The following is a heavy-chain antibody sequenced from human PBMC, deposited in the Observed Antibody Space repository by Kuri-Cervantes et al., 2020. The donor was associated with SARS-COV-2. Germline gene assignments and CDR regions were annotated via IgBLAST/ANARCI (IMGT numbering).Heavy chain of an antibody. CDR2: IKQDGSEK. J-gene: IGHJ4*02. D-gene: IGHD5-12*01. Sequence: GGSLRLSCAASGFTFSSYWMSSVCQAPGKGLEWVANIKQDGSEKYYVDSVKGRFTISRDNAKNSLYLQMNSLRAEDTAVYYCARGQYSGYDLYFDYWGQGTLVTVSS. CDR1: GFTFSSYW. V-gene: IGHV3-7*01. CDR3: ARGQYSGYDLYFDY.